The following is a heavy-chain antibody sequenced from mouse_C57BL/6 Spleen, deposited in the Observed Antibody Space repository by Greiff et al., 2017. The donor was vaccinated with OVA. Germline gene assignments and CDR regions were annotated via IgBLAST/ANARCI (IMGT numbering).Heavy chain of an antibody. CDR3: ARRGITTVGDY. D-gene: IGHD1-1*01. CDR2: IYPGSGST. J-gene: IGHJ2*01. CDR1: GYTFTSYW. Sequence: QVQLQQPGAELVKPGASVKMSCKASGYTFTSYWITWVKQRPGQGLEWIGDIYPGSGSTNYNEKFKSKATLTVDTSSSTASMQLSSLTSEDSAVYYCARRGITTVGDYWGQGTTLTVSS. V-gene: IGHV1-55*01.